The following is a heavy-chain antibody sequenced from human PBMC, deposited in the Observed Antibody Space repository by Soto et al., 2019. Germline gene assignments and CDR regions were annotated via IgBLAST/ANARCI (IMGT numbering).Heavy chain of an antibody. CDR3: ARDRDGGETLNWFDP. Sequence: QVQLVQSGAEVKKPGSSVKVSCKASGGTFSSYTISWVRQAPGQGLEWMGRIIPILGIANYAQKFQGRVTITADKSTSTAYMELSSLRSEDTAVYYCARDRDGGETLNWFDPWGQGTLVTVSS. J-gene: IGHJ5*02. CDR2: IIPILGIA. V-gene: IGHV1-69*08. D-gene: IGHD2-21*01. CDR1: GGTFSSYT.